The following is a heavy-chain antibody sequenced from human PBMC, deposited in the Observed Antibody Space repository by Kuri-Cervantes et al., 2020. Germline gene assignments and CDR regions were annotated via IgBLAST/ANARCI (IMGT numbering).Heavy chain of an antibody. CDR2: ISGSSVST. CDR1: GFTFSSYA. J-gene: IGHJ5*02. Sequence: GGPLRLSCAASGFTFSSYAMSWVRQAPGKGLEWVSAISGSSVSTYSADSGKGRFTISRDNSKNTLYLQMNSLRAEVTAVYYCVRGGAAAEFANWFDPWGQGTLVTVSS. D-gene: IGHD6-13*01. V-gene: IGHV3-23*01. CDR3: VRGGAAAEFANWFDP.